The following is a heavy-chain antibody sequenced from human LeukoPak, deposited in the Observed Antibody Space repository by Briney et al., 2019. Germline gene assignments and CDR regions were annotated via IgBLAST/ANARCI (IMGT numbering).Heavy chain of an antibody. CDR3: ARVGYYDILTGYYGYYYMDV. Sequence: KPSETLSLTCAVYGGSFSGYYWSWIRQPPGMGLEWIGEINHSGSTNYNPSLKSRVTISVDTSKNQFSLKLSSVTAADTAVYYCARVGYYDILTGYYGYYYMDVWGKGTTVTVSS. J-gene: IGHJ6*03. V-gene: IGHV4-34*01. CDR2: INHSGST. D-gene: IGHD3-9*01. CDR1: GGSFSGYY.